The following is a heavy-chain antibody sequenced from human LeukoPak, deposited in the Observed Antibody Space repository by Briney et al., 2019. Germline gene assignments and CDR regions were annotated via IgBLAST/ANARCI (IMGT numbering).Heavy chain of an antibody. Sequence: GGSLRLSCAASGFTFSSYAMSWVRQAPGKGLEWVSGINGNGASTYYADSVKGRFTVSRDNSKKTVNLQMNSLRAEDAAVYYCASSPVAGVYNWLDPWGQGTLVTVSS. D-gene: IGHD6-19*01. CDR3: ASSPVAGVYNWLDP. CDR2: INGNGAST. CDR1: GFTFSSYA. V-gene: IGHV3-23*01. J-gene: IGHJ5*02.